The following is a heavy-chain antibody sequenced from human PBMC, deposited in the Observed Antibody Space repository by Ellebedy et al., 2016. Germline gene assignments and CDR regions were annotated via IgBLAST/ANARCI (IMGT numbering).Heavy chain of an antibody. CDR1: GGSISSGDYY. V-gene: IGHV4-61*08. CDR2: IYYSGST. D-gene: IGHD3-10*01. Sequence: SETLSLTXTVSGGSISSGDYYWSWIRQPPGKGLEWIGYIYYSGSTRYNPSLKSRVTMSVDTSKNQFSLKLSSVTPADTAVYYCARTKVGELIVDYWGQGTLVTVSS. J-gene: IGHJ4*02. CDR3: ARTKVGELIVDY.